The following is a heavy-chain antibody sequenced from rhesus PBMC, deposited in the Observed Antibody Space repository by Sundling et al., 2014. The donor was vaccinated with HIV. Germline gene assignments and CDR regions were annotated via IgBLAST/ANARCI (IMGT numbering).Heavy chain of an antibody. CDR2: IYGATGNI. CDR1: GGSIDGGYA. D-gene: IGHD3-28*01. J-gene: IGHJ6*01. Sequence: QVQLQESGPGLLKPSETLALTCAVSGGSIDGGYAWGWIRQAPGKGLEWIAIIYGATGNIYYNPFLKSRVTLSRDTSKNQFSLNLNSMTAADTAVYYCVRDLKYDSWYYYGLESWGQGVVVTVSP. V-gene: IGHV4-76*01. CDR3: VRDLKYDSWYYYGLES.